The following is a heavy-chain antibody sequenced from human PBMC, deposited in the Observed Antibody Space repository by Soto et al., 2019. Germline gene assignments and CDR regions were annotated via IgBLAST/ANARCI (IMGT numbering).Heavy chain of an antibody. CDR3: AHSRRGYSYGFVDY. J-gene: IGHJ4*02. CDR1: GFSLSASGVG. Sequence: SGPTLVNPTQTLTLTCTFSGFSLSASGVGVGWIRQPPGKALEWLALIYWDDDKRYSPSLKSMLTITKDTSKNQVVLTMTNMDPVDTATYYCAHSRRGYSYGFVDYWGQGTLVTVSS. D-gene: IGHD5-18*01. CDR2: IYWDDDK. V-gene: IGHV2-5*02.